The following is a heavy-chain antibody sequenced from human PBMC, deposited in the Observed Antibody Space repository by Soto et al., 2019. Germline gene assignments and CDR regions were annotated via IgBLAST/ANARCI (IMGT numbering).Heavy chain of an antibody. CDR1: GFSFSSYS. J-gene: IGHJ3*02. CDR2: ISSSKTYI. Sequence: EVQLVESGGGLVQPGQSLRVSCAASGFSFSSYSMNWVRQAPGKGLEWISYISSSKTYIWYADSVKGRFTISRDNAKNSISRQMNSRRDEDTAVYYCVRDSGWAFDIWGLGTMVTVSS. CDR3: VRDSGWAFDI. V-gene: IGHV3-48*02. D-gene: IGHD6-19*01.